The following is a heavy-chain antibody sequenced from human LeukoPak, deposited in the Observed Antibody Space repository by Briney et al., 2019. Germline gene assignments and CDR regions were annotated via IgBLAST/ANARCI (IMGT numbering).Heavy chain of an antibody. D-gene: IGHD2-2*01. CDR3: ARAGVVVVPAAKRLLYYYYGMDV. J-gene: IGHJ6*04. V-gene: IGHV3-7*03. CDR2: IKQDGSEK. Sequence: GGSLRLSCAASGFTFSSYWMSWVRQAPGKGLEWVANIKQDGSEKYYVDSVKGRFTISRDNAKNSLYLQMNGLRAEDTAVYYCARAGVVVVPAAKRLLYYYYGMDVWGKGTTVTVSS. CDR1: GFTFSSYW.